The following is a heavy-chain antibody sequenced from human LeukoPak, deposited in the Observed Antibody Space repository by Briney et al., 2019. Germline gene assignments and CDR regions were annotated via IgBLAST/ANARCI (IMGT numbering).Heavy chain of an antibody. CDR3: AGGSLLWGAFDI. CDR2: ISSSGYI. V-gene: IGHV3-21*01. Sequence: GGSLRLSCAASGFTFSTYSMNWVRQAPGKGLEWVSSISSSGYIYYADSVKGRFTISRDNAKNSLYLQMNSLRAEDTAVYYCAGGSLLWGAFDIWGQGTMVTVSS. D-gene: IGHD2-2*01. J-gene: IGHJ3*02. CDR1: GFTFSTYS.